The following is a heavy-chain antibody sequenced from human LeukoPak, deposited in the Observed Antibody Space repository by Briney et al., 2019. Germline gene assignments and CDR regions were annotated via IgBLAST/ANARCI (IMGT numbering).Heavy chain of an antibody. V-gene: IGHV3-53*01. D-gene: IGHD5-12*01. CDR3: AREVAKGYYYYMDV. J-gene: IGHJ6*03. CDR2: IYSGGST. Sequence: PGESLRLSCAASGFTFSTYSMNWVRQAPGRGLEWVSVIYSGGSTYYADSVKGRFTISRDNSKNTLYLQMNSLRAEDTAVYYCAREVAKGYYYYMDVWGKGTTVTVSS. CDR1: GFTFSTYS.